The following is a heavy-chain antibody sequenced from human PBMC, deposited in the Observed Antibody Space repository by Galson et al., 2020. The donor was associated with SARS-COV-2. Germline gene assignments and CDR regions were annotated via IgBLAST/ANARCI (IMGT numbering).Heavy chain of an antibody. CDR2: ISGSGDNS. CDR3: ARSRDSNSWSVFDN. V-gene: IGHV3-23*01. Sequence: GGSLRLSCAASGFTFSSYGMSWVRQAPGKGLEWVSAISGSGDNSYYADSAKGRFTISRDNFKTTLFLQMNSLRAEDTAVYFCARSRDSNSWSVFDNWGQGILVTVSS. D-gene: IGHD6-13*01. CDR1: GFTFSSYG. J-gene: IGHJ4*02.